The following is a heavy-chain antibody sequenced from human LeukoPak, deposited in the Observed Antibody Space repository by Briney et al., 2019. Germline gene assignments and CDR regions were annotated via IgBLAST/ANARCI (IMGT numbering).Heavy chain of an antibody. CDR1: GGTFSSHA. CDR2: IIPIFGTA. CDR3: ARSALGAERPDYYFYSDV. Sequence: GASVKVSCKAPGGTFSSHAISWVRQAPGQGLEWMGGIIPIFGTANYAQKFQGRLTITTDESTSTAYMELSRLKSEDTAMYYCARSALGAERPDYYFYSDVWGKGTTVAVSS. J-gene: IGHJ6*03. D-gene: IGHD3-16*01. V-gene: IGHV1-69*05.